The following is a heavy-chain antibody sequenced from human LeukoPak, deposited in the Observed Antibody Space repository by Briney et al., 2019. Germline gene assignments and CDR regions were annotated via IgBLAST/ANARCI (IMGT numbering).Heavy chain of an antibody. J-gene: IGHJ4*02. V-gene: IGHV4-34*01. CDR3: ARAPITMVRGVIIQTFDY. CDR1: GGSISGTYY. D-gene: IGHD3-10*01. Sequence: SETLSLTCTVSGGSISGTYYWSWIRQPPGKGLEWIGEINHSGSTNYNPSLKSRVTISVDTSKNQFSLKLSSVTAADTAVYYCARAPITMVRGVIIQTFDYWGQGTLVTVSS. CDR2: INHSGST.